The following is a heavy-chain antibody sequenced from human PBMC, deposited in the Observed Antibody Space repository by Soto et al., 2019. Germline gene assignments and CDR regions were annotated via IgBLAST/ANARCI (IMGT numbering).Heavy chain of an antibody. D-gene: IGHD6-19*01. CDR2: ISWNSGSI. CDR3: AKDIDLAVAGLFHI. J-gene: IGHJ3*02. CDR1: GFTFDDYA. Sequence: GGSLRLSCAASGFTFDDYAMHWVRQAPGKGLEWVSGISWNSGSIGYADSVKGRFTISRDNAKNSLYLQMNSLRAEDTALYYCAKDIDLAVAGLFHIWGQGTMVTVPS. V-gene: IGHV3-9*01.